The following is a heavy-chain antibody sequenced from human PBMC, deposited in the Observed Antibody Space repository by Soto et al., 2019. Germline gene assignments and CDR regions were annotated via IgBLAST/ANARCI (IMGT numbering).Heavy chain of an antibody. CDR3: SRHPRTNDELDY. CDR1: GGSISSSSYY. V-gene: IGHV4-39*01. Sequence: PSETLSLTCTVSGGSISSSSYYWGWIRQPPGKGLEWIGSIYYSGSTYYNPSLKSRVTISVDTSKNQFSLKLSSVTAADTAVYYCSRHPRTNDELDYRAQRTPDTVSS. CDR2: IYYSGST. J-gene: IGHJ4*02.